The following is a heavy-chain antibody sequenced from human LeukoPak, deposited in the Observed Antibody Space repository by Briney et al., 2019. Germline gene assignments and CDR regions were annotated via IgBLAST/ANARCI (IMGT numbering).Heavy chain of an antibody. J-gene: IGHJ4*02. CDR1: GFTFKTYA. CDR3: AKVTPPRGITVPFDY. CDR2: ISDSADNT. D-gene: IGHD6-19*01. Sequence: GASLRLSCAASGFTFKTYAMSWVRQAPGKGLEWDSSISDSADNTYYADSVQGRFTISRDNSKNTLYLQMNSLRAEDTAVYYCAKVTPPRGITVPFDYWGQGTLVSVS. V-gene: IGHV3-23*01.